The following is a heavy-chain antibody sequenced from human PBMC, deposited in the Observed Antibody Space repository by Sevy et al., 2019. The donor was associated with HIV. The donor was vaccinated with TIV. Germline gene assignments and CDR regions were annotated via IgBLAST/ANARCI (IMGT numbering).Heavy chain of an antibody. CDR1: GFTFRTYG. CDR3: AIYCLTSTCYSSYDI. CDR2: ISSDGSNE. D-gene: IGHD2-2*01. V-gene: IGHV3-30*03. Sequence: GGSLRLSCAASGFTFRTYGMHWVRQAPGKGPEWVALISSDGSNEYYADSVRDRFTISRDNSKNTLFLQMNSLSPEDTAVYYCAIYCLTSTCYSSYDIWVQGTMVTVSS. J-gene: IGHJ3*02.